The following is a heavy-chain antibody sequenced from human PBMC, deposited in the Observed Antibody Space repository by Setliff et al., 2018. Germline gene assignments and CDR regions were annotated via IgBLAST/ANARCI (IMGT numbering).Heavy chain of an antibody. CDR1: GFIFSSLW. CDR3: AKDLWPTCGGDCYRPFDY. J-gene: IGHJ4*02. CDR2: INQEGSGR. D-gene: IGHD2-21*02. Sequence: GGSLRLSCEASGFIFSSLWMSWVRQAPGRGLEWVANINQEGSGRYYVDSVKGRFSISRDNAKSSLYLQMNSLRADDTAVYYCAKDLWPTCGGDCYRPFDYWGQGTLVTVSS. V-gene: IGHV3-7*01.